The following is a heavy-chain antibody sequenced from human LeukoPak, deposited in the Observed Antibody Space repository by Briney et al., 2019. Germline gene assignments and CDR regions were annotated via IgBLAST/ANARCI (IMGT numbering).Heavy chain of an antibody. CDR2: IYHGGST. Sequence: SGTLSLTCAVSGGSISSSNWWSWVRQPPGKGLEWIGEIYHGGSTNHNPSLKSRVTISVDKSKNQFSLKLSSVTAADTAVYYCARDYYDFWSGSYYYYYYMDVWGKGTTVTVSS. D-gene: IGHD3-3*01. CDR3: ARDYYDFWSGSYYYYYYMDV. J-gene: IGHJ6*03. CDR1: GGSISSSNW. V-gene: IGHV4-4*02.